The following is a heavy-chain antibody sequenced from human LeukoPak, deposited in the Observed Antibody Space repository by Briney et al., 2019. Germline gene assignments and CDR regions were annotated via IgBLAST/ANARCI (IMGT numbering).Heavy chain of an antibody. D-gene: IGHD2-21*02. CDR3: ARGGPTVTAYSSFDY. CDR1: GGSISSGSYY. J-gene: IGHJ4*02. CDR2: IYTSGST. V-gene: IGHV4-61*02. Sequence: PSQTLSLTCTVSGGSISSGSYYWSWIRQPAGKGLGWIGRIYTSGSTNYNPSLESRVTISVDTSKNQFSLKLSSVTAADTAVYYCARGGPTVTAYSSFDYWGPGTLVTVSS.